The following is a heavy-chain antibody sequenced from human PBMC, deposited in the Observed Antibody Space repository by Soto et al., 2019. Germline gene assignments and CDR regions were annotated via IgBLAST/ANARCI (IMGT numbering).Heavy chain of an antibody. J-gene: IGHJ4*02. V-gene: IGHV3-23*01. CDR2: ISGSGGST. D-gene: IGHD3-3*01. Sequence: GGSLRLSCAASGFTFSSYAMSWVRQAPGKGLEWVSAISGSGGSTYYADSVKGRFTISRDNSKNTLYLQMNSLRAEDTAVYYCAKDRSLYYDFWSGYYTANFDYWGQGTLVTVSS. CDR1: GFTFSSYA. CDR3: AKDRSLYYDFWSGYYTANFDY.